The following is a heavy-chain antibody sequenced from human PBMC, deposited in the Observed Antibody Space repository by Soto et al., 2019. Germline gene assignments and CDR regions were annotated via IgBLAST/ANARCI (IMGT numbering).Heavy chain of an antibody. Sequence: SETLSLTCTVSGVSISSGGYYWSWIRQHPGKVLGWIGYIYCTGSAYYNPSLKSRITISVDTSKNQFPLKLSSVTAAATSVSYCARVYRGGEAGTVNFDYWGQGTLVTVSS. D-gene: IGHD6-13*01. CDR1: GVSISSGGYY. V-gene: IGHV4-31*03. CDR3: ARVYRGGEAGTVNFDY. J-gene: IGHJ4*02. CDR2: IYCTGSA.